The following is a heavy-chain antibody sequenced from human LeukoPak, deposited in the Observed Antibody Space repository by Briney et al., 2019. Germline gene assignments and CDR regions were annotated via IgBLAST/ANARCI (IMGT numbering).Heavy chain of an antibody. V-gene: IGHV3-48*01. D-gene: IGHD6-6*01. J-gene: IGHJ4*02. Sequence: GGSLRLSCAASGFTFSIYSMNWVRQAPGKGLEWVSYISSSSSTIYYADSVKGRFTISRDNAKNSLYLQMNSLRAEDTAVYSCARDTMYGSSSYIIDYWGQGTLVTGSS. CDR1: GFTFSIYS. CDR3: ARDTMYGSSSYIIDY. CDR2: ISSSSSTI.